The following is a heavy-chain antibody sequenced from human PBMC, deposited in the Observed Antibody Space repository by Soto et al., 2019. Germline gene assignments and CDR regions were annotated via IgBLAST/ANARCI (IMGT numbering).Heavy chain of an antibody. CDR2: ISGSGGST. CDR1: GFTFSSYA. CDR3: AKDPYYDILTGYYDY. D-gene: IGHD3-9*01. Sequence: LRLSCAASGFTFSSYAMSWVRQAPGKGLEWVSAISGSGGSTYYADSVKGRFTISRDDSKNTLYLQMNSLRAEDTAVYYCAKDPYYDILTGYYDYWGQGTLVTVSS. V-gene: IGHV3-23*01. J-gene: IGHJ4*02.